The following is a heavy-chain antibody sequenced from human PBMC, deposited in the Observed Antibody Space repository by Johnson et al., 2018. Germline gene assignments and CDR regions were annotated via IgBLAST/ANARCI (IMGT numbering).Heavy chain of an antibody. V-gene: IGHV3-9*01. CDR3: AGWGTTGDAFDI. Sequence: VQLVESGGGLVQPGRSLRLSCAASGFTFDDYAMHWVRQAPGKGLEWVSGISWNSGSIGYADSVKGRFTIPRDNSKNTLYLQMNSLRAEDTAVYYCAGWGTTGDAFDIWGQGTMVTVSS. CDR1: GFTFDDYA. CDR2: ISWNSGSI. J-gene: IGHJ3*02. D-gene: IGHD4-17*01.